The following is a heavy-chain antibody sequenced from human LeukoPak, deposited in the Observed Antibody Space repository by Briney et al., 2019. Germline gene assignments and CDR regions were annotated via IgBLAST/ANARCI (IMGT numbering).Heavy chain of an antibody. CDR1: GFTFGDYY. Sequence: GGSLRLSCAASGFTFGDYYTSWIRQAPGKGLEWVSYISSSGSTIYYADSVKGRFTISRDNAKNSLYLQMNSLRAEDTAVYYCARGKKSRIAAATFVVYYYYGMDVWGQGTTVTVSS. CDR3: ARGKKSRIAAATFVVYYYYGMDV. V-gene: IGHV3-11*01. J-gene: IGHJ6*02. D-gene: IGHD6-13*01. CDR2: ISSSGSTI.